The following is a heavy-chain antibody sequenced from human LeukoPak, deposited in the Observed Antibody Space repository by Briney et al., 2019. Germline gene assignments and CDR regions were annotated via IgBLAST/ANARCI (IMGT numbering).Heavy chain of an antibody. V-gene: IGHV4-59*01. CDR2: IYYSGNT. Sequence: SETLSLTCTVSGDSISSYYWSWIRQPPGKGLEWIGYIYYSGNTDYNPSLKSRVTISVDRSKNQFSLQLTSVTAADTAVYYCARHWDIVPTWGRWFGPWGQGTLVTVS. J-gene: IGHJ5*02. CDR1: GDSISSYY. D-gene: IGHD5-12*01. CDR3: ARHWDIVPTWGRWFGP.